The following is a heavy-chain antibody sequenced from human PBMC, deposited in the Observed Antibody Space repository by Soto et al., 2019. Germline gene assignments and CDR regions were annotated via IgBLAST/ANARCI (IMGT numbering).Heavy chain of an antibody. J-gene: IGHJ6*02. CDR1: GGSISSSSYY. CDR2: IYYSGST. D-gene: IGHD4-17*01. V-gene: IGHV4-39*01. CDR3: ATPLHDYGDYEGYYGMDV. Sequence: PSETLSLICTVSGGSISSSSYYWGWIRQPPGKGLEWIGSIYYSGSTYYNPSLKSRVTISVDTSKNQFSLKLSSVTAADTAVYYCATPLHDYGDYEGYYGMDVWGQGTTVTVSS.